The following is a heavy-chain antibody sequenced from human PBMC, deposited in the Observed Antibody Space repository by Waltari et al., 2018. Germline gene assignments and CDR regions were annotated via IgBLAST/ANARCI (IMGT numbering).Heavy chain of an antibody. CDR2: ISGDSATI. J-gene: IGHJ4*02. CDR1: GFTFSTYS. Sequence: EVRLVESGGGLVQPGGSLRLSCDAYGFTFSTYSMNWVRQAPGKGLEWISYISGDSATIYYADSVKGRFTISRDNARNSLTLQMNSLRAEDTAVYYCSSPFDYWGQGTLVTVSS. V-gene: IGHV3-48*01. CDR3: SSPFDY.